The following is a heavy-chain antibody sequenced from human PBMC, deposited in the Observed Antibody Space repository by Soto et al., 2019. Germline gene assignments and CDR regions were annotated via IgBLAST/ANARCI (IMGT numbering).Heavy chain of an antibody. CDR1: GFTISSDD. J-gene: IGHJ4*02. D-gene: IGHD2-8*02. CDR2: NSGCGGST. V-gene: IGHV3-23*01. CDR3: AKMGFWDWTGYCGGFDF. Sequence: ETLSLSCAVSGFTISSDDLCWGRRHPPQRLVWVTANSGCGGSTYYTDSMKGRFTISRDNSKNQLYLQMNCVRAEDTAVYYCAKMGFWDWTGYCGGFDFWGQGTMVTVSS.